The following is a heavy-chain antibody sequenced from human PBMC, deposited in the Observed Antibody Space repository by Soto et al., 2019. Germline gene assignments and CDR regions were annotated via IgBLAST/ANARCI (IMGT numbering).Heavy chain of an antibody. CDR2: IKSKTDGGTT. CDR1: RFSFTYAW. D-gene: IGHD2-15*01. V-gene: IGHV3-15*01. J-gene: IGHJ3*02. Sequence: EVQLVESGGGLVEPGGSLRLSCAASRFSFTYAWMTWVRQAPGKGLEWVGRIKSKTDGGTTDYATPVKGRFTISRDDSERTLYLQMNSLKTEDTAVYFCATPRSLRATDALEKWGQGTLVTVSS. CDR3: ATPRSLRATDALEK.